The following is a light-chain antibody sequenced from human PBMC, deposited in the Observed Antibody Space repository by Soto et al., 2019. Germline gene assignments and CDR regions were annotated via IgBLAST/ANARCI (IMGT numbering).Light chain of an antibody. V-gene: IGKV1-5*01. CDR1: QSVGTW. Sequence: DLQMTQSPSTLSASVGGRVTITCRASQSVGTWVAWYQQKPGKAPKLLIFGASNLESGVPSRFSGSGSGTEFTLTIATLQPDDFATYFCQHYHRNMWSFGPGTKVDI. J-gene: IGKJ1*01. CDR3: QHYHRNMWS. CDR2: GAS.